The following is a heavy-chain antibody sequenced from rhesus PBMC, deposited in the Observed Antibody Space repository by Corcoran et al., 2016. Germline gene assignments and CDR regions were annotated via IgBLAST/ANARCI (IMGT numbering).Heavy chain of an antibody. CDR2: MKPSKGNT. CDR1: GYTFTSYS. V-gene: IGHV1-200*01. J-gene: IGHJ4*01. D-gene: IGHD6-31*01. Sequence: QVQLVQSGAEVKKPGASVKLSCKASGYTFTSYSINWVRQAPGQGLEWMGWMKPSKGNTGYAQKFQGRVTMTRDTSTTTAYMELSSLRSEDTAVYYCAIGIAAAVVFDYWGQGVLVTVSS. CDR3: AIGIAAAVVFDY.